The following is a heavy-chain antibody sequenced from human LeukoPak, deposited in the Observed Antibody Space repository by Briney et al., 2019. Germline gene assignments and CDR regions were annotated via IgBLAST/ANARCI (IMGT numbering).Heavy chain of an antibody. CDR3: ARTAGFTMVRGAVAGMDV. Sequence: PSETLSLTCTVSGGSISSSSYYWGWIRQPPGKGLEWIGSIYYSGSTYYNPSLKSRVTISVDTSKNQFSLKLSSVTAADTAVYYCARTAGFTMVRGAVAGMDVWGQGTTVTVSS. J-gene: IGHJ6*02. CDR2: IYYSGST. D-gene: IGHD3-10*01. CDR1: GGSISSSSYY. V-gene: IGHV4-39*07.